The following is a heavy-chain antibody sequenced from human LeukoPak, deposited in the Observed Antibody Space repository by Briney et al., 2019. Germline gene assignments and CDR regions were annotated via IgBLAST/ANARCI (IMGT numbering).Heavy chain of an antibody. CDR3: ARDQKRYCSSTSCYYYYGMDV. V-gene: IGHV1-18*01. J-gene: IGHJ6*02. CDR1: GYTFTSYG. Sequence: ASVKVSCKASGYTFTSYGISWVRQAPGQGLEWMGWISAYNGNTNYAQKLQGRVTMTTDTSTSTAYMELRSLRSDDTAVYYCARDQKRYCSSTSCYYYYGMDVWGQGTTATVSS. D-gene: IGHD2-2*01. CDR2: ISAYNGNT.